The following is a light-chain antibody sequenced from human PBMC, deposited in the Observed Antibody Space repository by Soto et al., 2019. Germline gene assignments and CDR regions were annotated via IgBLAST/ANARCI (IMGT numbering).Light chain of an antibody. V-gene: IGLV1-44*01. CDR2: SNN. CDR1: NSNIGSNS. Sequence: QSVLTQPPSASGTPGQRVTISCSGSNSNIGSNSVNWYQQLPGTAPKLLMYSNNQRPSGVPDRFSGSKSGTSASLAISGLQSEDEADYYCAALDDSLNGVVFGGGTKLTVL. J-gene: IGLJ2*01. CDR3: AALDDSLNGVV.